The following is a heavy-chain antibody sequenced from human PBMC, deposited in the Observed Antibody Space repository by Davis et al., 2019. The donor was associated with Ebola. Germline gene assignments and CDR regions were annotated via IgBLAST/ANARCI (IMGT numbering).Heavy chain of an antibody. Sequence: SVTVSCKASVGTFSSYAISCVRQAPGQGLEWMGGIIPILGIANYAQKFQGRVTITADKSTSTAYMELSSLRSEDTAVYYCARGGTIFGVVIDYYFDYWGQGTLVTVSS. CDR2: IIPILGIA. V-gene: IGHV1-69*10. J-gene: IGHJ4*02. CDR3: ARGGTIFGVVIDYYFDY. CDR1: VGTFSSYA. D-gene: IGHD3-3*01.